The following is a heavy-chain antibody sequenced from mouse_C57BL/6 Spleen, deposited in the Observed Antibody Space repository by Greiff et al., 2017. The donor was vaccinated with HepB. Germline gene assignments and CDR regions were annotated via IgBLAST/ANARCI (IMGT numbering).Heavy chain of an antibody. CDR1: GYTFTSYW. D-gene: IGHD1-1*01. J-gene: IGHJ4*01. Sequence: QVQLQQPGAELVKPGASVKLSCKASGYTFTSYWMHWVKQRPGRGLEWIGRIDPNSGGTKSNEKVKSKATLTVDKHSSTAYMQLSSLTSDDSAFYYCARRRVITTVVAEDYYAMDYWGQGTSVTVSS. CDR3: ARRRVITTVVAEDYYAMDY. V-gene: IGHV1-72*01. CDR2: IDPNSGGT.